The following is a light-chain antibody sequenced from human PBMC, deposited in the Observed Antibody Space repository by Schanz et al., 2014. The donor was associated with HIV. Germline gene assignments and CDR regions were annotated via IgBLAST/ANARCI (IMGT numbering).Light chain of an antibody. J-gene: IGKJ2*01. CDR3: QQRSNWPPMYT. CDR2: GAS. V-gene: IGKV3D-20*02. CDR1: QSVSSSY. Sequence: EIVLTQSPGTLSLSPGERATLSCRASQSVSSSYLAWYQQKVGQAPRLLIYGASSRATGISDRFSGSGSGTDFTLTISSLEPEDFALYYCQQRSNWPPMYTFGQGTKLEIK.